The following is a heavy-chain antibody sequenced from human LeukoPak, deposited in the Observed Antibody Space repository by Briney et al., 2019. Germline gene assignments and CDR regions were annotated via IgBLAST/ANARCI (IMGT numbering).Heavy chain of an antibody. CDR3: AKDRESGSYYRIFDY. Sequence: GGSLRLSCAASGFTFSTYGMSWVRQAPGKGLEWVSSISGSGAGTYYADSVKGRFTISRDNSKNTLYLQMNSLRAEDTAVYYCAKDRESGSYYRIFDYWGQGTLATVSS. V-gene: IGHV3-23*01. J-gene: IGHJ4*02. CDR2: ISGSGAGT. D-gene: IGHD1-26*01. CDR1: GFTFSTYG.